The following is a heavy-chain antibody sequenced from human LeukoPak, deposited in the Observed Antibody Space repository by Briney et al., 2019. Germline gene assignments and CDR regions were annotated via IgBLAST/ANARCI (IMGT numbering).Heavy chain of an antibody. CDR2: IWYDGSNK. CDR3: AKGIYDSSGYWTTFDY. Sequence: QAGGSLRLSCAASGFIFSSYGMHWVRQAPGKGLEWVAVIWYDGSNKYYADSVKGRFTISRDNSKNTLYLQMNSLRAEDTAVYYCAKGIYDSSGYWTTFDYWGQGTLVTVSS. J-gene: IGHJ4*02. D-gene: IGHD3-22*01. CDR1: GFIFSSYG. V-gene: IGHV3-33*06.